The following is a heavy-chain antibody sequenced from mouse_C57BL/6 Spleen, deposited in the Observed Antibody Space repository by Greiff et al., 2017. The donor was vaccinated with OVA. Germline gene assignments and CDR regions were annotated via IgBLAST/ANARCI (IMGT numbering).Heavy chain of an antibody. V-gene: IGHV1-82*01. J-gene: IGHJ4*01. CDR1: GYAFSSSW. D-gene: IGHD1-1*01. CDR3: ARWGYYYGTSDAMDY. Sequence: QVQLQQSGPELVKPGASVKISCKASGYAFSSSWMNWVKQRPGKGLEWIGRLYPGDGDTNSNGKFKGKATLTAAKSSSPAYMQLRSLTSEDSAVYFCARWGYYYGTSDAMDYWGQGTSVTVAS. CDR2: LYPGDGDT.